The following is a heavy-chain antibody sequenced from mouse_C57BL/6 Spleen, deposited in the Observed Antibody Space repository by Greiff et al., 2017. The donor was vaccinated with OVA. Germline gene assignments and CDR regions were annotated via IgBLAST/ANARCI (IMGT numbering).Heavy chain of an antibody. CDR1: GYTFTSYW. CDR2: IDPSDSYT. Sequence: QVQLQQPGAELVMPGASVKLSCKASGYTFTSYWMHWVKQRPGQGLEWIGEIDPSDSYTNYNKKFKGKSTLTVDKSSSTAYMQLSSLTSEDSAVDYCARSYGSSSLEAMDYWGQGTSVTVSS. CDR3: ARSYGSSSLEAMDY. J-gene: IGHJ4*01. V-gene: IGHV1-69*01. D-gene: IGHD1-1*01.